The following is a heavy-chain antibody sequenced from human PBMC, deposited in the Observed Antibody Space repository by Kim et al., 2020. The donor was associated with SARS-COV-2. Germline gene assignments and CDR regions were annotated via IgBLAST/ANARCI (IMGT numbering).Heavy chain of an antibody. V-gene: IGHV1-46*01. CDR3: ASGPPGGGSNSAYIDY. J-gene: IGHJ4*02. CDR2: INPSGGST. CDR1: GYTFTSYY. Sequence: ASVKVSCKASGYTFTSYYMHWVRQAPGQGLEWMGIINPSGGSTSYAQKFQGRVTMTRDTSTSTVYMELSSLRSEDTAVYYCASGPPGGGSNSAYIDYWGQGTLVTVSS. D-gene: IGHD3-16*01.